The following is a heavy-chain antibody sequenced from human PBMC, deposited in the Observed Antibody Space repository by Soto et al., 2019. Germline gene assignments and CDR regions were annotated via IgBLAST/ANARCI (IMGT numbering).Heavy chain of an antibody. CDR3: ARVYYYGSGRRYYYGVDV. CDR1: GGSVSSYY. Sequence: LSLTCTVSGGSVSSYYWSWIRQPPGKGLEWIGYIYYSGSTNYNPSLKSRVTISVDTSKNQFSLKLSSVTAADTAVYYCARVYYYGSGRRYYYGVDVWGQGTTVTVSS. D-gene: IGHD3-10*01. J-gene: IGHJ6*02. V-gene: IGHV4-59*02. CDR2: IYYSGST.